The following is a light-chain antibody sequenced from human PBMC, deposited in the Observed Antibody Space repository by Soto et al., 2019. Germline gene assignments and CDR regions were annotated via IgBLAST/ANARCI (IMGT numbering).Light chain of an antibody. J-gene: IGKJ1*01. CDR2: DAS. CDR1: EGIRTW. Sequence: DIQMTQPPTTLSASIGDRVTITCRASEGIRTWVAWYQHKPGKAPKFLIYDASTLESGVPSRFSGSGAGTDVTLTISSLQTDDVATYYCQQYNNYPRSFGEATKVEIK. V-gene: IGKV1-5*01. CDR3: QQYNNYPRS.